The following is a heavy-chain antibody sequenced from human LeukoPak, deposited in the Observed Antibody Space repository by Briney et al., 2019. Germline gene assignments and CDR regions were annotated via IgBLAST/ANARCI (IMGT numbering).Heavy chain of an antibody. V-gene: IGHV3-30*02. CDR1: GFTFSSYG. J-gene: IGHJ4*02. D-gene: IGHD3-16*02. CDR3: ARESTNYDYAWGSYRLDY. Sequence: GGSLRLSCAASGFTFSSYGMHWVRQAPGKGLEWVAFIRYDGSNKYYADSVKGRFTISRDNSKNTLYLQMNSLRAEDTAVYYCARESTNYDYAWGSYRLDYWGQGTLVTVSS. CDR2: IRYDGSNK.